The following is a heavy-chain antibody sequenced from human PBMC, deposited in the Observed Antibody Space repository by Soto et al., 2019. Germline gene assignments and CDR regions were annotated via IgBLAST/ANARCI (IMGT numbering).Heavy chain of an antibody. CDR1: GFTFSTYS. Sequence: GGSLRLSYAASGFTFSTYSMNWVRQAPGKGLEWVSYISSSSSTIFYTDTVKGRFTVSRDNAKNSLYLQMNSLRAEDTAVYYCASPTYYYDSSGPPAYWGQGT. CDR3: ASPTYYYDSSGPPAY. CDR2: ISSSSSTI. D-gene: IGHD3-22*01. J-gene: IGHJ4*02. V-gene: IGHV3-48*01.